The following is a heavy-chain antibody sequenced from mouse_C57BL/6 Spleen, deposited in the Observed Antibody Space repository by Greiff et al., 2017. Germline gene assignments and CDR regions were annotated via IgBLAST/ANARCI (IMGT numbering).Heavy chain of an antibody. Sequence: QVHVKQSGAELARPGDSVKLSCKASGYTFTSYGISWVKQRTGQGLEWIGEIYPRSGNTYYNEKFKGKATLTADKSSSTAYMELRSLTSEDSAVYFCAREDWDWFAYWGQGTLVTVSA. J-gene: IGHJ3*01. CDR3: AREDWDWFAY. CDR1: GYTFTSYG. D-gene: IGHD4-1*01. CDR2: IYPRSGNT. V-gene: IGHV1-81*01.